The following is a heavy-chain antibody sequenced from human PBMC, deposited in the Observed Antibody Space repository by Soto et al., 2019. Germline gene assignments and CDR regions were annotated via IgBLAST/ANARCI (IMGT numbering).Heavy chain of an antibody. CDR2: IIPILGIA. CDR3: ARDDRDGRITIFGVVPLYYMDV. D-gene: IGHD3-3*01. V-gene: IGHV1-69*04. CDR1: GGTFSSYT. Sequence: ASVKVSCKASGGTFSSYTISWVRQAPGQGLEWMGRIIPILGIANYAQKFQGRVTITADKSTSTAYMELSSLRSEDTAVYYCARDDRDGRITIFGVVPLYYMDVWGKGTTVTVSS. J-gene: IGHJ6*03.